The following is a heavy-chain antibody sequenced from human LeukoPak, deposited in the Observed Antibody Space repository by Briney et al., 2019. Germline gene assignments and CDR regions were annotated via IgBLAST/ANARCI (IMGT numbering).Heavy chain of an antibody. Sequence: ASVKVSCKASGYTFTSYGISWVRQAPGQGLEWMGWISAYNGNTNYAQKLQGRVTMTTDASTSTAYMELRSLRSDDTAVYHCARGGKAWFGELLPIDYWGQGTLVTVSS. CDR3: ARGGKAWFGELLPIDY. V-gene: IGHV1-18*01. D-gene: IGHD3-10*01. CDR2: ISAYNGNT. J-gene: IGHJ4*02. CDR1: GYTFTSYG.